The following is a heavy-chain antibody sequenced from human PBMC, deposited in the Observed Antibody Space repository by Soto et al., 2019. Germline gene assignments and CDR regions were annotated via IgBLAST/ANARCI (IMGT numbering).Heavy chain of an antibody. CDR2: MNPNADNT. V-gene: IGHV1-8*01. D-gene: IGHD6-19*01. Sequence: AASVKVSCKASGYTFTNYDIHWVRRATGQRLEWMGRMNPNADNTGYSEKLQGRVTMTRNTATSTAYMELSSLTSEDTAVYYCARVSGWYGVDSFDIWGQGTLVTVSS. J-gene: IGHJ3*02. CDR3: ARVSGWYGVDSFDI. CDR1: GYTFTNYD.